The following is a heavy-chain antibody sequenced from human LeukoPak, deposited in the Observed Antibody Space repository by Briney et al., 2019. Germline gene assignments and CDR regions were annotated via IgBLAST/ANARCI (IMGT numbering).Heavy chain of an antibody. V-gene: IGHV3-49*03. D-gene: IGHD6-13*01. J-gene: IGHJ4*02. Sequence: PGGSLRLPCTASGFTFGDYAMSWFRQAPGKGLEWVGFIRSKAYGGTTEYAASVKGRFTISRDDSKSIAYLQMNSLKTEDTAVYYCTRAGTGFISGYSSSSPPDYWGQGTLVTVSS. CDR2: IRSKAYGGTT. CDR1: GFTFGDYA. CDR3: TRAGTGFISGYSSSSPPDY.